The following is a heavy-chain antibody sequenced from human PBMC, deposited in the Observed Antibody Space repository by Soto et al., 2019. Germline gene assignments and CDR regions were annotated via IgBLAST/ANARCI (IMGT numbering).Heavy chain of an antibody. CDR2: IYYSGST. Sequence: SETLSLTCTVSGGSISSGGYYWSWIRQHPGKGLEWIGYIYYSGSTYYNPSLKSRVTISVDTSKNQFSLKLSSVTAADTAVYYCARVAFEGATAYYFDYWGQGTLVTVSS. CDR3: ARVAFEGATAYYFDY. V-gene: IGHV4-31*03. J-gene: IGHJ4*02. CDR1: GGSISSGGYY. D-gene: IGHD1-26*01.